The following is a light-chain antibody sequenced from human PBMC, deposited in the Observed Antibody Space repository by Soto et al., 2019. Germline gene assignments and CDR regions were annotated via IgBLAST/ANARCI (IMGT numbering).Light chain of an antibody. J-gene: IGLJ2*01. CDR3: AALDDSLNGPV. V-gene: IGLV1-36*01. CDR1: SSNIGNNA. Sequence: QSVLTQPPSVSEAPRQRVTISCSGSSSNIGNNAVNWYQQLPGKAPKLLIYYDDLLPSGVSDRFSGSKSGRSASLAIRGLQSGYEADFYYAALDDSLNGPVLGRGT. CDR2: YDD.